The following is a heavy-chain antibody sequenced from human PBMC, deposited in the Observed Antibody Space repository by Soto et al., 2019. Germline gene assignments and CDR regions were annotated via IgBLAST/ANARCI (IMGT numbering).Heavy chain of an antibody. CDR1: GFRFSTYA. Sequence: EVQLLESGGGLVQPGGSLRLSCAASGFRFSTYAMNWVRQAPGKGLEWLSRISSDGSATYYADSVKGRFTISRDNSKNTLYLQMNSLRAEDMAVYYCAKDLSKADSSGNYHDAFDIWGQGTMVTVSS. CDR3: AKDLSKADSSGNYHDAFDI. V-gene: IGHV3-23*01. CDR2: ISSDGSAT. D-gene: IGHD3-22*01. J-gene: IGHJ3*02.